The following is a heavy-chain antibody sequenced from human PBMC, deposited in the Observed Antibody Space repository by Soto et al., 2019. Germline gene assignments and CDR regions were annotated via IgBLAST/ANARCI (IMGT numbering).Heavy chain of an antibody. Sequence: QLQLQESGPGLVKPSETLSLTCTVSGASITRTTYYWDWIRQPPGKGLEWIGSIYYSGSTFYSPSLQSRITISLDTAKNQFSLTLSSVTVADRAIYYCARHWIENNIFDGVDVWGQGTTVTVSS. CDR3: ARHWIENNIFDGVDV. J-gene: IGHJ6*02. CDR2: IYYSGST. D-gene: IGHD1-1*01. CDR1: GASITRTTYY. V-gene: IGHV4-39*01.